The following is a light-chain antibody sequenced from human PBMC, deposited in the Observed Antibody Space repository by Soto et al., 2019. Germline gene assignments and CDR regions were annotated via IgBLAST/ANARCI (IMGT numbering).Light chain of an antibody. CDR1: QDISNY. J-gene: IGKJ1*01. V-gene: IGKV1-33*01. CDR3: QQYENYWT. Sequence: DLQMTQSPSSLSASVGDRVTITCQASQDISNYLNWYQQKPGKAPKLLIYDASNLETGVPSRFSGSGSGTDFTFTISSLQPEDIATYYCQQYENYWTFGQGTRVEIK. CDR2: DAS.